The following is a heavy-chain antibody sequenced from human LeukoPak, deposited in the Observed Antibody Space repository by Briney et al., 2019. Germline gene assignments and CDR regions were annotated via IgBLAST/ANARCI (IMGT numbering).Heavy chain of an antibody. CDR3: ARPPYYYDSSGYYGGKDAFDI. D-gene: IGHD3-22*01. CDR1: GFTFSSFG. J-gene: IGHJ3*02. CDR2: ISYDGSNK. V-gene: IGHV3-30*19. Sequence: GGSLRLSCAASGFTFSSFGMHWARQAPGKGLEWVAVISYDGSNKYYADSVKGRFTISRDNSKNTLYLQMNSLRAEDTAVYYCARPPYYYDSSGYYGGKDAFDIWGQGTMVTVSS.